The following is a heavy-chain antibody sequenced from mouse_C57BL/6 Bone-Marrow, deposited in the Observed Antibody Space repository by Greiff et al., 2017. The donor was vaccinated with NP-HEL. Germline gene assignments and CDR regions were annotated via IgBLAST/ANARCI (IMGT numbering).Heavy chain of an antibody. V-gene: IGHV5-9-1*02. Sequence: EVNVVESGEGLVKPGGSLKLSCAASGFTFSSYAMSWVRQTPEKRLEWVAYISSGGDYIYYADTVKGRFTISRDNARNTLYLQMSSLKSEDTAMYYCTRGVPTGYYAMDYWGQGTSVTVSS. CDR3: TRGVPTGYYAMDY. CDR1: GFTFSSYA. CDR2: ISSGGDYI. D-gene: IGHD4-1*02. J-gene: IGHJ4*01.